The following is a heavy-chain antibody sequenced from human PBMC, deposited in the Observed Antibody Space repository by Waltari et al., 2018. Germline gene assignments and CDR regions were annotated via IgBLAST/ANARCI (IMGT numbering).Heavy chain of an antibody. J-gene: IGHJ4*02. D-gene: IGHD3-10*01. CDR1: GYSISSGYY. CDR2: SYQSGST. Sequence: QVQLQESGPGLVKPSETLSLTCTVSGYSISSGYYWGWIRQPPGKGLDWIGSSYQSGSTYYNPSLKSRVTISVDTSKNQFSLKLSSVTAADTAVYYCASILGYGSGSPIPSPDYWGQGTLVTVSS. V-gene: IGHV4-38-2*02. CDR3: ASILGYGSGSPIPSPDY.